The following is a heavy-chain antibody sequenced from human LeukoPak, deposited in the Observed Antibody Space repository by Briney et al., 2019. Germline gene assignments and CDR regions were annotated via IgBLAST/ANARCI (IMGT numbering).Heavy chain of an antibody. J-gene: IGHJ6*02. D-gene: IGHD1-1*01. CDR1: GFTFSDYY. Sequence: GGSLRLSCAASGFTFSDYYMSWIRQAPGKGLEWVSYISSSGSTIYYADSVKGRFTISRDNAKKSLYLQMNSLRAEDTAVYYCARDQGNWNELVYYYGMDVWGQGTTVTVSS. CDR3: ARDQGNWNELVYYYGMDV. CDR2: ISSSGSTI. V-gene: IGHV3-11*01.